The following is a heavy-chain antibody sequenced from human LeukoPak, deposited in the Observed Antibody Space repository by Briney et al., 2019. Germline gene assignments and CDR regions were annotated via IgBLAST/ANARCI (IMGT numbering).Heavy chain of an antibody. CDR1: GYTFTGYY. CDR2: INPNSGGT. J-gene: IGHJ5*02. V-gene: IGHV1-2*02. CDR3: ARVDLGYCSGGSCYGQYNWFDP. Sequence: ASVKVSCKASGYTFTGYYMHWVRQAPGQGLESMGWINPNSGGTNYAQKFQGRVTMTRDTSISTAYMELSRLRSDDTAVYYCARVDLGYCSGGSCYGQYNWFDPWGQGTLVTVSS. D-gene: IGHD2-15*01.